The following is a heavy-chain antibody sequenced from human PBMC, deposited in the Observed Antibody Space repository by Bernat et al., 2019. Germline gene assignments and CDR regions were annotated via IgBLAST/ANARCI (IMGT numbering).Heavy chain of an antibody. CDR1: GGSISSYY. Sequence: QVQLQESGPGLVKPSETLSLTCTVSGGSISSYYWSWIRQPPGKGLEWIGYIYYSGSTNYNPSLKSRVTISVDTSKNQFSLKLSSVTAADTAVYYCARYAAARPYYYYYYYYMDVWGKGTTVTVSS. CDR3: ARYAAARPYYYYYYYYMDV. J-gene: IGHJ6*03. V-gene: IGHV4-59*01. CDR2: IYYSGST. D-gene: IGHD6-6*01.